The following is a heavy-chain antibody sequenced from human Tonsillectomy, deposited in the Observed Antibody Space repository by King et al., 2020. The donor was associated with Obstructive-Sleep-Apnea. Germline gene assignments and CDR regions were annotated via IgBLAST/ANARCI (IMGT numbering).Heavy chain of an antibody. CDR1: GGSISSYY. D-gene: IGHD3-22*01. V-gene: IGHV4-59*08. J-gene: IGHJ3*02. CDR2: THYSGST. CDR3: ARHLYSSGYSGAFDI. Sequence: QLQESGPGLVKPSETLSLTCTSSGGSISSYYWSWIRQPPGKGLEYIGCTHYSGSTNYNPSLKSQGTISVDTSKNQFSLKLSPLTAADTAVYYCARHLYSSGYSGAFDIWGQGTMVTVSS.